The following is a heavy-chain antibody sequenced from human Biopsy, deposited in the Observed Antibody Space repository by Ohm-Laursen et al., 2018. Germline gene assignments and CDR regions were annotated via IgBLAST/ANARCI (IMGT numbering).Heavy chain of an antibody. J-gene: IGHJ5*02. D-gene: IGHD6-13*01. CDR1: GGSISKYY. V-gene: IGHV4-4*07. CDR2: IYSSGST. Sequence: TLSLTCTVSGGSISKYYWSWIRQPAGKGLEWIGRIYSSGSTNYNPSLKSRVTMSVDTSKNQFSLILSSMTAADTAVYYCAREPRIAAVAYFDPWGQGTLVTVSS. CDR3: AREPRIAAVAYFDP.